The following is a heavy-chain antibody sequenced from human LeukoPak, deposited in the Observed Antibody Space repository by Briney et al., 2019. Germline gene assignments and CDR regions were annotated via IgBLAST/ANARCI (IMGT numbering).Heavy chain of an antibody. CDR3: ARPTYSGSYYWFDY. D-gene: IGHD1-26*01. V-gene: IGHV3-30*03. CDR1: GFTFRSYG. Sequence: GRSLRLSCAASGFTFRSYGMHWVRQAPGKGLEWVAVISYDGSNKYYADSVKGRFTISRDNSENTLYLQMNSLRAEDTAVYYCARPTYSGSYYWFDYWGQGTLVTVSS. CDR2: ISYDGSNK. J-gene: IGHJ4*02.